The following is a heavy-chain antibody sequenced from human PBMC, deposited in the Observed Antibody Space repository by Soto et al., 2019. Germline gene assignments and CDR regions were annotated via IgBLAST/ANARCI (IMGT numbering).Heavy chain of an antibody. CDR1: GFTFSSYA. J-gene: IGHJ6*04. V-gene: IGHV3-23*01. CDR2: ISGSGGST. CDR3: AKVGGLGYCSSTSCYDYGMDV. Sequence: GGSLRLSCVASGFTFSSYAMSWVRQAPGKGLEWVSAISGSGGSTYYADSVKGRFTISRDNSKNTLYLQMNSLRAEDTAVYYCAKVGGLGYCSSTSCYDYGMDVWGKGPTVTVSS. D-gene: IGHD2-2*01.